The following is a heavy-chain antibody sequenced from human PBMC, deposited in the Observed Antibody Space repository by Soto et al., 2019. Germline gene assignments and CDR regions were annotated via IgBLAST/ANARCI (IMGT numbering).Heavy chain of an antibody. CDR2: ISGSGGST. V-gene: IGHV3-23*01. CDR3: AKDRTHYYASSGYLELFDY. J-gene: IGHJ4*02. CDR1: GFTFSSYA. D-gene: IGHD3-22*01. Sequence: PGGSLRLSCAASGFTFSSYAMSWVRQAPGKGLEWVSAISGSGGSTYYADSVKGRFTISRDNSKNTLYLQMNSLRAEDTAVYYCAKDRTHYYASSGYLELFDYWGQGTMVTVSS.